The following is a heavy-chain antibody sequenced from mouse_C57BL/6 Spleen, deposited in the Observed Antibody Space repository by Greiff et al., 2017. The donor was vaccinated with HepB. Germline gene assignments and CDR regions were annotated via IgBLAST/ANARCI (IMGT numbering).Heavy chain of an antibody. V-gene: IGHV1-55*01. D-gene: IGHD2-3*01. CDR1: GYTFTSYW. CDR3: ARSLDEDFDY. CDR2: IYPGSGST. J-gene: IGHJ2*01. Sequence: VKLQESGAELVKPGASVKMSCKASGYTFTSYWITWVKQRPGQGLEWIGDIYPGSGSTNYNEKFKSKATLTVDTSSSTAYMQVSSLTSEDSAVYYCARSLDEDFDYWGQGTTLTVSS.